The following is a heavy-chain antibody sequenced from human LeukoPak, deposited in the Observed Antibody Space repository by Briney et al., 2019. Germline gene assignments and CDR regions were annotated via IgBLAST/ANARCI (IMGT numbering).Heavy chain of an antibody. V-gene: IGHV4-59*07. Sequence: PSDTLSLTCTVSGGSIGSYYLSWVRQPPGKGLEWIGYIYYSGSTNYNPSLKSRVTISLDTSKTQFSLKLSSATAADTAVYYCARRGRTVYTGLTIYGMDVWGQGTTVTVSS. CDR2: IYYSGST. J-gene: IGHJ6*02. D-gene: IGHD5-18*01. CDR3: ARRGRTVYTGLTIYGMDV. CDR1: GGSIGSYY.